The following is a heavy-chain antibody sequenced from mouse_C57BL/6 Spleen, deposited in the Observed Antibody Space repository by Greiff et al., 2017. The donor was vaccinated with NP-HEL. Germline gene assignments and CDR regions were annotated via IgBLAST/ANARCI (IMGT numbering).Heavy chain of an antibody. D-gene: IGHD1-1*02. CDR3: ARGGSFYAMDY. CDR1: GFTFSSYA. J-gene: IGHJ4*01. Sequence: DVQLVESGGGLVKPGGSLKLSCAASGFTFSSYAMSWVRQTPEKRLEWVATISDGGSYTYYPDNVKGRFTISRDNAKNNLYLQMSHLKSEDTAMYYCARGGSFYAMDYWGQGTSVTVSS. CDR2: ISDGGSYT. V-gene: IGHV5-4*01.